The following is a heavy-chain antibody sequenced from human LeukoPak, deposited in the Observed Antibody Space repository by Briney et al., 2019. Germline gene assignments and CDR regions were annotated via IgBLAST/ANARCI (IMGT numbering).Heavy chain of an antibody. CDR2: INPNSGNT. Sequence: ASVKVSCKASGYTFTGYYMHWVRQAPGQGLEWMGWINPNSGNTGYAQKFQGRVTMTRNTSISTAYMELSSLRSEDTAVYYCARGRERSGYYLPEEWLDPWGQGTLVTVSS. D-gene: IGHD3-22*01. CDR3: ARGRERSGYYLPEEWLDP. V-gene: IGHV1-8*02. J-gene: IGHJ5*02. CDR1: GYTFTGYY.